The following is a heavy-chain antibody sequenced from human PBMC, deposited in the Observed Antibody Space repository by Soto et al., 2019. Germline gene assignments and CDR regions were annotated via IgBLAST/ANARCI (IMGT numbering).Heavy chain of an antibody. V-gene: IGHV4-39*07. J-gene: IGHJ6*02. D-gene: IGHD3-10*01. CDR2: ISYTGST. CDR1: GGSISSSRYY. CDR3: ERRYSYCSGKYGVDL. Sequence: ETLACTFTVSGGSISSSRYYWGWIRQPPVKGLEWIGTISYTGSTLYNPSLNSQVTISVYTYKNQFSLKLSSVTAADTALYYSERRYSYCSGKYGVDLWGQGTTVTVSS.